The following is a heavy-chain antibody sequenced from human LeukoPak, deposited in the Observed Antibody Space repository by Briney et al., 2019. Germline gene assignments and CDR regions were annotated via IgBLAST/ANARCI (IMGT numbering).Heavy chain of an antibody. CDR2: IYTSGST. J-gene: IGHJ6*03. CDR1: GGSISSYY. Sequence: SETLSLTCTVSGGSISSYYWSWIRQPAGKGLEWIGRIYTSGSTNYNPSLKSRVTMSVDTSKNQFSLKLSSVTAADTAVYYCARDANKHGITGTQYYYSYYMDVWGKGTTVTVSS. CDR3: ARDANKHGITGTQYYYSYYMDV. D-gene: IGHD1-20*01. V-gene: IGHV4-4*07.